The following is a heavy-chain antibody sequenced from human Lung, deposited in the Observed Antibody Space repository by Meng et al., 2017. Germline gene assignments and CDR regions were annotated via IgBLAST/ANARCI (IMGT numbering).Heavy chain of an antibody. V-gene: IGHV4-34*01. Sequence: QVPLQQWGAGLLKPSETMALTCVVAGGSFSDYFWSWIRQPPGKGLEWIGEINHSGSTNYNPYLESRATISVDTSQNNLSLELSSVTAADSAVYYCARGPTTMAHDFDYWGQGTLVTVSS. CDR2: INHSGST. D-gene: IGHD4-11*01. J-gene: IGHJ4*02. CDR1: GGSFSDYF. CDR3: ARGPTTMAHDFDY.